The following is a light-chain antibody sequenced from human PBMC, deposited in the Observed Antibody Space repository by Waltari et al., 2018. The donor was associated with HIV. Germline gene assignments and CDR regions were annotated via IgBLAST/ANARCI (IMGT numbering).Light chain of an antibody. V-gene: IGLV1-51*01. CDR1: GHNFRNDN. CDR2: DDD. J-gene: IGLJ2*01. Sequence: QSVLTQPPSVSAATGQTVTISCSGSGHNFRNDNVSWYRQFPGSAPQLLIYDDDRRPSGISDRFSGSKSGTSATLGIAGLHAGDEADYYCETWDSSLSIMIFGGGTKVTVL. CDR3: ETWDSSLSIMI.